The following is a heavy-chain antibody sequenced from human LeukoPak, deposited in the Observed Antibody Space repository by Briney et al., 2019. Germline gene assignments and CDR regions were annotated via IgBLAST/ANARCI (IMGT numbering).Heavy chain of an antibody. CDR1: GFTFSSYG. CDR3: ARDSPYDSRGYYHPDV. V-gene: IGHV3-33*01. Sequence: GGSLRLSCAASGFTFSSYGMHWVCRAPGKGLEWVAVIWYDGSNKYYADSVKGRFTISRDNSKNTLYLQMNSLRAEDTAVYYCARDSPYDSRGYYHPDVWGQGTTVTVSS. D-gene: IGHD3-22*01. J-gene: IGHJ6*02. CDR2: IWYDGSNK.